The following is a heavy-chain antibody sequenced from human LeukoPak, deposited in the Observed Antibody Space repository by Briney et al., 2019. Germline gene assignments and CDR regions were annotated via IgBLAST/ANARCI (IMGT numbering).Heavy chain of an antibody. V-gene: IGHV3-33*01. D-gene: IGHD6-13*01. CDR2: IWYDGSNK. J-gene: IGHJ4*02. CDR1: GFTFSSYG. CDR3: ASSWYWNYFDY. Sequence: PGGSLRLSCAASGFTFSSYGMHWVRQAPGKGLEWVAVIWYDGSNKYYADSVKGRFTISRDNSKNTPYLQMNSLRAEDTAVYYCASSWYWNYFDYWGQGTLVTVSS.